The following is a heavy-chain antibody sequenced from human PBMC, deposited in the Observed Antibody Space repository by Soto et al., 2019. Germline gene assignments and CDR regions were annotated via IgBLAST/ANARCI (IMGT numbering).Heavy chain of an antibody. D-gene: IGHD2-2*02. CDR3: VASLSGDPYPFDY. J-gene: IGHJ4*02. Sequence: PGGSLRLSCGGSTLKFNVYLIHWGRPAPVKGLVWVSRIKSDGVFINVADSLKGRFTVFRDSASHTLHLQMNSLRVEDTAVYFCVASLSGDPYPFDYWGQGILVTVSS. CDR2: IKSDGVFI. V-gene: IGHV3-74*01. CDR1: TLKFNVYL.